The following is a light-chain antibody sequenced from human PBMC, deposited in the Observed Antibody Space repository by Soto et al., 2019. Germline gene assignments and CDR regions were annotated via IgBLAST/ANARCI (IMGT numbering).Light chain of an antibody. Sequence: QSALTQPASVSGSPGQSITISCTGTSSDVGGYVHVSWYQQHPGKAPKLIIYDVTVRPSGISRRFSGSKSDNTASLAVSGLQPEDEADYYCSSYTNKDTLLFGGGTKVTVL. CDR1: SSDVGGYVH. CDR3: SSYTNKDTLL. J-gene: IGLJ3*02. V-gene: IGLV2-14*03. CDR2: DVT.